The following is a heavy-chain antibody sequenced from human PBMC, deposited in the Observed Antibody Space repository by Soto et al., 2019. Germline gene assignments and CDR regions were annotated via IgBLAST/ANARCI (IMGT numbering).Heavy chain of an antibody. D-gene: IGHD3-3*01. CDR2: ISNSSRTI. CDR1: GFTFSKYS. V-gene: IGHV3-48*01. J-gene: IGHJ4*02. CDR3: ARGDYYDFWSGYYSRLSNFDY. Sequence: GGSLRLSCAASGFTFSKYSMNWVRQAPGKGLEWISYISNSSRTIYYADSVKGRITISRDNAKNSLYLEMDSLRAEDIAIYYCARGDYYDFWSGYYSRLSNFDYWGQGTLVTVSS.